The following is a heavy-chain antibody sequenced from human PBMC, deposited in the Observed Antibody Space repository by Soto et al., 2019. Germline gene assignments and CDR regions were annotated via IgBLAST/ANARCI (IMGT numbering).Heavy chain of an antibody. D-gene: IGHD3-22*01. CDR3: ARGRYYDSSGYYGMDV. J-gene: IGHJ6*02. CDR2: IGTAGDT. V-gene: IGHV3-13*04. CDR1: GFTFSSYD. Sequence: GGSLRLSCAASGFTFSSYDMHWVRQATGKGLEWVSAIGTAGDTYYPGSVKGRFTISRENAKNSLYLQMNSLRAGDTAVYYCARGRYYDSSGYYGMDVWGQGTTVTVSS.